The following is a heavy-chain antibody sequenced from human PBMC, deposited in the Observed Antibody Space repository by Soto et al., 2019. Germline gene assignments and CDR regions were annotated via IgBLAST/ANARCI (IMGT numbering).Heavy chain of an antibody. J-gene: IGHJ4*02. Sequence: EVRLVEAGGGLKQPGGSLRLSCAASGFTFKESAMNWVRQAPGKGVEWVASISDTGASTWYAESVRGRLSISRDNSKNTLYLQMSSLRGEDTAVYYCAKGRGSGWAWYFDNWGQGTLVTVSA. D-gene: IGHD6-19*01. CDR2: ISDTGAST. CDR1: GFTFKESA. V-gene: IGHV3-23*04. CDR3: AKGRGSGWAWYFDN.